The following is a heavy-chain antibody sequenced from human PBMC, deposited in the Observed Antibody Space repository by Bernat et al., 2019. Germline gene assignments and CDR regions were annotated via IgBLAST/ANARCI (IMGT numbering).Heavy chain of an antibody. CDR1: GFIFDDYA. D-gene: IGHD2-8*02. CDR3: ISCCMSWCILVSS. Sequence: EVQLVESGGGLDQPGRSLRLSCATSGFIFDDYAMHWVRQAPGKGLEWVSGISWNSGNIGYADSVKGLLSMSRGHAKTTLYLQTTSLRSGVTSLYSSISCCMSWCILVSSWGQGTLVT. CDR2: ISWNSGNI. J-gene: IGHJ4*02. V-gene: IGHV3-9*01.